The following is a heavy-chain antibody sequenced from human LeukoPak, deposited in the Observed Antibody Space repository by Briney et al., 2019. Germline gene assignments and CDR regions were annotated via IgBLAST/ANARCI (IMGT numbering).Heavy chain of an antibody. J-gene: IGHJ6*02. CDR1: GFTFSAYA. V-gene: IGHV3-23*01. Sequence: GWSLTLSCEASGFTFSAYAMTWVGLAPAKARAGCLSIGSDNKPQYSEPVKDRFAISRDNSKSMLFLQLNSVRAEDTALYYCARDLHYYVAMDFWGQWTTVTVSS. D-gene: IGHD3-10*02. CDR3: ARDLHYYVAMDF. CDR2: IGSDNKP.